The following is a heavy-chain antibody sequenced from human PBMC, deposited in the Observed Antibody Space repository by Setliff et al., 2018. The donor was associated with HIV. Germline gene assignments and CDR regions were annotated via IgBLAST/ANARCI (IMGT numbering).Heavy chain of an antibody. J-gene: IGHJ6*03. CDR3: ARVLRGSSGWYGYYYMDV. D-gene: IGHD6-19*01. V-gene: IGHV1-69*13. CDR2: IIPVFGKV. CDR1: GGTFSSFG. Sequence: GASVKVSCKASGGTFSSFGINWIRQAPGQGLEWMGGIIPVFGKVEYAQRFQGRVKITADESTSTAYMEMSSLRSEDTAIYYCARVLRGSSGWYGYYYMDVWGKGTTVTVSS.